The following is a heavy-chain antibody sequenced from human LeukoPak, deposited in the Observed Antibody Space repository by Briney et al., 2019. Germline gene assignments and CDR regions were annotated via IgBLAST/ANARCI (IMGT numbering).Heavy chain of an antibody. V-gene: IGHV1-46*04. CDR3: ARDGSPYYYDSSGYRRYYFDY. CDR1: GYTFTSYY. J-gene: IGHJ4*02. Sequence: ASVKVSCKASGYTFTSYYMHWVRQAPGQGLEWMGIINPSGGSTSYAQKLQGRVTMTRDTSTSTVYMELSSLRSEDTAVYYCARDGSPYYYDSSGYRRYYFDYWGQGTLVTVSS. CDR2: INPSGGST. D-gene: IGHD3-22*01.